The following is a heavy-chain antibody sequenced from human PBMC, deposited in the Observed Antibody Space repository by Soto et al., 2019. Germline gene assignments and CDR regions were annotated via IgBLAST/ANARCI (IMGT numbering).Heavy chain of an antibody. V-gene: IGHV3-30*03. Sequence: QVQLVESGGGVVQPGRSLRLSCADSRFTVSSNGMHWVRQAPGKGLEWVAVISRDGGTKFYADSVKGRFTISKDNSRNTLFLEMNSLRSDDMAIYYCTGEVASGYWGQGTLVTVSS. J-gene: IGHJ4*02. CDR2: ISRDGGTK. CDR1: RFTVSSNG. D-gene: IGHD2-8*02. CDR3: TGEVASGY.